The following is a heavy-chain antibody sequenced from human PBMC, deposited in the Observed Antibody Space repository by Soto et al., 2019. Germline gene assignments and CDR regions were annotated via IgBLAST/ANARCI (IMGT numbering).Heavy chain of an antibody. CDR3: ARAGYSGSPGDSDI. V-gene: IGHV1-69*13. CDR2: IIPIFGTA. D-gene: IGHD6-6*01. Sequence: ASVKVSCKASGGTFSSEAISWVRQAPGQGLEWMGGIIPIFGTANYAQKFQGRVTITADESTSTAYMELSSLRSEDTAVYYCARAGYSGSPGDSDIRGQATRVTVSS. CDR1: GGTFSSEA. J-gene: IGHJ3*02.